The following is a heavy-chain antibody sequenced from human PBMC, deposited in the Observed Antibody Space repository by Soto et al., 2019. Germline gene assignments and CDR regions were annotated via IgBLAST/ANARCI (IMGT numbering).Heavy chain of an antibody. V-gene: IGHV4-31*03. CDR3: ARDSCSGGSCYDWFDP. D-gene: IGHD2-15*01. J-gene: IGHJ5*02. CDR2: IYYSGST. Sequence: SETLSLTCTVSGGSISSGGYYWSWIRQHPGKGLEWIGYIYYSGSTYYNPSLKSRVTISVDTSKNQFSLKLSSVTAADTAVYYCARDSCSGGSCYDWFDPWGQGTLVTVS. CDR1: GGSISSGGYY.